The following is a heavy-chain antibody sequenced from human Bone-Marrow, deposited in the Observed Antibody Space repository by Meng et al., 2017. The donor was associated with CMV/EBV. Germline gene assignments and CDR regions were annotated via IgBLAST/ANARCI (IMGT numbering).Heavy chain of an antibody. CDR2: IFSNDEK. J-gene: IGHJ4*02. Sequence: SGPTLVKPTETLTLTCTVSGFSLSNARMGVSWIRQPPGKALEWLAHIFSNDEKSYSTSLKSRLTISKDTSKSQVVLTMTNMDPVDTATYYCARRTEDSSGYYYLDYWGQGTLVTVSS. D-gene: IGHD3-22*01. V-gene: IGHV2-26*01. CDR3: ARRTEDSSGYYYLDY. CDR1: GFSLSNARMG.